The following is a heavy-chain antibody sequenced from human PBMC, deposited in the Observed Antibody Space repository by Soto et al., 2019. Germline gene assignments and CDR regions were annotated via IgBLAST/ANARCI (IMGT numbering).Heavy chain of an antibody. Sequence: GESLKRSCKGSGYSFSSYWIGWLRQMPGKGLEWMGSIYPAASDARYSPSFQGQVTISVDNSISTAYLQWSSLKASDTAMYYCPRLLCISTSLYTCRRRFFKYSGEGSLVTVST. V-gene: IGHV5-51*01. J-gene: IGHJ4*02. CDR2: IYPAASDA. CDR3: PRLLCISTSLYTCRRRFFKY. CDR1: GYSFSSYW. D-gene: IGHD2-2*01.